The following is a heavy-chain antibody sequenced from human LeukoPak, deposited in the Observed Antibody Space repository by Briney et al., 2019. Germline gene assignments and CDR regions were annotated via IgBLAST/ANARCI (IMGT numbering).Heavy chain of an antibody. CDR1: GGSISSGGYS. CDR2: IYHSGST. D-gene: IGHD3-22*01. Sequence: SQTLSLTCAVSGGSISSGGYSWSWIRQPPGKGLEWIGYIYHSGSTYYNPSLKSRVTISVDRSKNQFSLKLSSVTAADTAVYYCARGGYYDSSGYTRDDAFDIWGQGTMVTVSS. J-gene: IGHJ3*02. V-gene: IGHV4-30-2*01. CDR3: ARGGYYDSSGYTRDDAFDI.